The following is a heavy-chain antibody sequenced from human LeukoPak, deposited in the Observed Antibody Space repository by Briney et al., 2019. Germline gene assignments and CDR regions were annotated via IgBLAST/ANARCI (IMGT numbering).Heavy chain of an antibody. D-gene: IGHD3-22*01. CDR3: ARDRRARDDSSGYNWFDP. V-gene: IGHV4-31*03. Sequence: SQTLSLTCTVSGGSISSGGYYWSWIRQHPGKGLEWIGYIYYSGSTYYNPSLKSRVTISVDTSKNQFCLKLSSVTAADTAVYYCARDRRARDDSSGYNWFDPWGQGTLVTVSS. J-gene: IGHJ5*02. CDR1: GGSISSGGYY. CDR2: IYYSGST.